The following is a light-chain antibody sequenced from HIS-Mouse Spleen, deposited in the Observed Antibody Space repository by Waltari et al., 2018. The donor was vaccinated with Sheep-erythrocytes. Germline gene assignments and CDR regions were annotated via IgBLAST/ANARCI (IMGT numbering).Light chain of an antibody. CDR1: SSDVGGYNY. CDR3: SSYTSSSTWV. J-gene: IGLJ3*02. Sequence: QSALTQPASVSGSPGPSITISCTGTSSDVGGYNYVSWYQQHPGKAPKLMIYDVSNRPSGVSNRVSGLQAEDEADYYCSSYTSSSTWVFGGGTKLTVL. CDR2: DVS. V-gene: IGLV2-14*03.